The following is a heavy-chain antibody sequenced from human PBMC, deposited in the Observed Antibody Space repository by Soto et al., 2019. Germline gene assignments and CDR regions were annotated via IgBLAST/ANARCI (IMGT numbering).Heavy chain of an antibody. CDR2: INSDGSST. J-gene: IGHJ4*02. CDR3: ARVASSGYYDSSGYYPFDY. CDR1: GFTFSSYW. V-gene: IGHV3-74*01. D-gene: IGHD3-22*01. Sequence: PGGSLRLSCAASGFTFSSYWMHWVRQAPGKGLVWVSRINSDGSSTSYADSVKGRFTISRDNAKNMLDLQMNSLRAEDTAVYYCARVASSGYYDSSGYYPFDYWGQGTLVTVSS.